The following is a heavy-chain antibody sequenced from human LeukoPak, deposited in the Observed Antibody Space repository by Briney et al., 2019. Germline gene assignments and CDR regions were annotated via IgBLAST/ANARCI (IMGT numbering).Heavy chain of an antibody. CDR2: IIPILGIA. CDR1: GGTFSSYA. J-gene: IGHJ3*02. D-gene: IGHD5-24*01. CDR3: ARPGGRRDGYKGSGAFDI. Sequence: GASVKVSCKASGGTFSSYAISWVRQAPGQGLEWMGRIIPILGIANYAQKFQGRVTITADKSTSTAYMELSSLRSEDTAVYYCARPGGRRDGYKGSGAFDIWGQGTMVTVSS. V-gene: IGHV1-69*04.